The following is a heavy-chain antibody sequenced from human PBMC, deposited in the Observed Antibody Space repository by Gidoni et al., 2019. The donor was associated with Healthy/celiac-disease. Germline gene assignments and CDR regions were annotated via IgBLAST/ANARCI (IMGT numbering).Heavy chain of an antibody. Sequence: EVQLVESGGGLVKPGGSLRLSCAASGFTFSSYSMNWVRQAPGKGLEWDASISSSSSYIYYADSVKGRFTISRDNAKNSLYLQMNSLRAEDTAVYYCARDPSGITIFLNTNYYFDYWGQGTLVTVSS. CDR2: ISSSSSYI. CDR1: GFTFSSYS. J-gene: IGHJ4*02. D-gene: IGHD3-9*01. V-gene: IGHV3-21*01. CDR3: ARDPSGITIFLNTNYYFDY.